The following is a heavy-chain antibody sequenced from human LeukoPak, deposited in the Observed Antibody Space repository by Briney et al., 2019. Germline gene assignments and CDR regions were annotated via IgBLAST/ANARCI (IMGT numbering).Heavy chain of an antibody. CDR3: AASGVVTGSPHGFDI. V-gene: IGHV3-66*01. J-gene: IGHJ3*02. D-gene: IGHD2-21*02. CDR1: GFTVRSNA. Sequence: GGSLRLSCAASGFTVRSNAMSWVRQAPGKGLEWVCVIYDGGSTYHTDSVKGRFSISRDSSKNAVYLQMNSLRAEDTAVYYCAASGVVTGSPHGFDIWGQGTMVTVSS. CDR2: IYDGGST.